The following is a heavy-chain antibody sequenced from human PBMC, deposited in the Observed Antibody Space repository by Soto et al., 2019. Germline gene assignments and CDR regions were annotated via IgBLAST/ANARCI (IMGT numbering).Heavy chain of an antibody. J-gene: IGHJ6*02. V-gene: IGHV3-33*01. Sequence: GGSPELSCAASGFTFSSYGMHCVRQAPGKGLEWVAVLWYDGSNKYYADSVKGRFTISRDNSKNTLYLQMNSLRAEDTAVYYCARVNFAGPMKYGMDSLGQVPPVTV. D-gene: IGHD1-20*01. CDR2: LWYDGSNK. CDR3: ARVNFAGPMKYGMDS. CDR1: GFTFSSYG.